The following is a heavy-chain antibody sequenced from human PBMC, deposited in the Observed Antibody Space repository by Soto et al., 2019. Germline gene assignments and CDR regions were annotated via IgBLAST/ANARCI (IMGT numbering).Heavy chain of an antibody. J-gene: IGHJ4*02. CDR1: GFTFSSYW. V-gene: IGHV3-74*01. CDR3: VRTSLVVAAATREDY. Sequence: EVQLVESGGGLVQPEGSLRLSCAASGFTFSSYWMHWVRQAPGKGLVWVSRINSDGSSTSYADSVKGRFTISRDNAKNTLYLQMNSLRAEDTAVYYCVRTSLVVAAATREDYWGQGTLVTVSS. D-gene: IGHD2-15*01. CDR2: INSDGSST.